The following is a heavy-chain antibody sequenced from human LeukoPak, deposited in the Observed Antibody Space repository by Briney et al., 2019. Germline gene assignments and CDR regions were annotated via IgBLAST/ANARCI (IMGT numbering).Heavy chain of an antibody. J-gene: IGHJ4*02. D-gene: IGHD2-15*01. Sequence: SETLSLTCTVSGDSISSYYWSWIRQPAGKGLEWIGRIYTGGSSNYNPSLKSRVTKSVDTSKNQFSLKLTSVTAADTAVYYCARGSSGARFDYWGQGTLVTVSS. CDR1: GDSISSYY. V-gene: IGHV4-4*07. CDR3: ARGSSGARFDY. CDR2: IYTGGSS.